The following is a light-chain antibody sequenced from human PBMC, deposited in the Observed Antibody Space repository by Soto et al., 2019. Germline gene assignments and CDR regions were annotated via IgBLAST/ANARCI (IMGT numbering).Light chain of an antibody. CDR3: QQLNDYPLT. J-gene: IGKJ4*01. CDR1: QGISTY. V-gene: IGKV1-9*01. Sequence: DIQLTQSPSFLSASVGDRVTITCRASQGISTYLAWYQQKPGKAPKLLISAASTLQSGVPSRFRGSGSGTEFTLTISSLQHEDFATYYCQQLNDYPLTFGGGTKVEIK. CDR2: AAS.